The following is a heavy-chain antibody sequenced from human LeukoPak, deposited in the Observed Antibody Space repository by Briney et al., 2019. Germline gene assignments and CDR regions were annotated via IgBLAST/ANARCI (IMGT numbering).Heavy chain of an antibody. CDR1: GGSISSGGYY. J-gene: IGHJ5*02. V-gene: IGHV4-31*03. Sequence: SETLFLTCTVSGGSISSGGYYWSSIRQHPGKGLEWIGYIYYSGSTYYNPSLKSRVTISVDTSKNQFSLKLSSVTAADTAVYYCARYAAIRSWFDPWGQGTLVTVSS. CDR2: IYYSGST. CDR3: ARYAAIRSWFDP. D-gene: IGHD2-2*02.